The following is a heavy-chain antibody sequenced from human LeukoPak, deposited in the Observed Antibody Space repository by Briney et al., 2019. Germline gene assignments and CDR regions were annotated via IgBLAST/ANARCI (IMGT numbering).Heavy chain of an antibody. CDR1: GFMFSSYS. D-gene: IGHD1-26*01. CDR2: MSYDGSTK. V-gene: IGHV3-30-3*01. J-gene: IGHJ6*02. Sequence: GGSLRLSCAASGFMFSSYSVHWVRQAPGKGLEWAAAMSYDGSTKYYADSVKGRFTISRDNSKNALYLQMNSLSVEDTAVYYCARCGGSYSGKYDYYGMDVWGQGTTVTVSS. CDR3: ARCGGSYSGKYDYYGMDV.